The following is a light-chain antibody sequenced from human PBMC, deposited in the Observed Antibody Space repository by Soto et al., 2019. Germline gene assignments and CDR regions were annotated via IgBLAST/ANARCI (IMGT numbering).Light chain of an antibody. Sequence: EIVLTQSPCTLSLSPGDRATLSCRASQSVSSSYLAWYQQKPGEAPRLLIYAASSRATGIPDRFSGSGSGTDFTLTISRLEPEDFAVYYCQQYGSSRTFGQGTKVEIK. J-gene: IGKJ1*01. V-gene: IGKV3-20*01. CDR3: QQYGSSRT. CDR2: AAS. CDR1: QSVSSSY.